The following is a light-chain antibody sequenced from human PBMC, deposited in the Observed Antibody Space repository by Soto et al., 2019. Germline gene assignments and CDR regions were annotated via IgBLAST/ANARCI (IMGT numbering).Light chain of an antibody. CDR3: CSYAGSYTVL. Sequence: QSVLTQPRSVSGSPGQSVTISCTGTSSDVGSYNSVSWYQQHPGKAPKLMVYDVTKRPSGVPDRFSASQSGNTASLTISGLQAEDEGDYFCCSYAGSYTVLFGGGTKVTVL. J-gene: IGLJ2*01. CDR2: DVT. CDR1: SSDVGSYNS. V-gene: IGLV2-11*01.